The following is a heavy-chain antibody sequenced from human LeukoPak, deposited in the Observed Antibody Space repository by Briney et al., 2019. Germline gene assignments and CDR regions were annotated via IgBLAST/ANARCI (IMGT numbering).Heavy chain of an antibody. Sequence: ASVKISCKTSGYRFTNFDINWVRQAPGQGLEWMGWMNPDNGNTGYAQKFQGRVYMSGDTSISTAFMVLSSLRSDDTAVYFCARGPRESSSSDYWGQGTLVTVSS. CDR3: ARGPRESSSSDY. D-gene: IGHD6-13*01. J-gene: IGHJ4*02. CDR1: GYRFTNFD. V-gene: IGHV1-8*01. CDR2: MNPDNGNT.